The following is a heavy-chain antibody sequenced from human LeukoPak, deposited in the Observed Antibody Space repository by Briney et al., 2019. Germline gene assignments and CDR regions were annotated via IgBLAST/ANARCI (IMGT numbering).Heavy chain of an antibody. CDR3: AKDLPDYGDYIEGY. CDR2: ISGSGGST. V-gene: IGHV3-23*01. CDR1: GFTFSSFA. Sequence: GGSLRLSCAASGFTFSSFAMSWVRQAPGKGLEWVSTISGSGGSTNYADSVKGRFTFSRDNSKNTLYLQMNSLRAENTAVYYCAKDLPDYGDYIEGYWGQGTLVTVSS. D-gene: IGHD4-17*01. J-gene: IGHJ4*02.